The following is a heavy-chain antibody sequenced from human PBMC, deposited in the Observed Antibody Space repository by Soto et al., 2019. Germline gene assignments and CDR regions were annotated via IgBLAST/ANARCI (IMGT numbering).Heavy chain of an antibody. CDR2: VHQGGAT. CDR1: GYSISSGYF. Sequence: LKTQSLTCTVSGYSISSGYFWGWIRQSPGKGLEWIGSVHQGGATHFNPSLKSRGTISVDTSKNQVSLHLRSVTAADTAVYYCVRLVVVVVTNIPDYFDYWGQGTLVTVSS. J-gene: IGHJ4*02. V-gene: IGHV4-38-2*02. CDR3: VRLVVVVVTNIPDYFDY. D-gene: IGHD3-22*01.